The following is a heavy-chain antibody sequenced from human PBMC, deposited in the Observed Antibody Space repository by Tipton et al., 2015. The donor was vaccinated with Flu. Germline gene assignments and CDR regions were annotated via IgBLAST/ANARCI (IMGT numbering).Heavy chain of an antibody. J-gene: IGHJ4*02. Sequence: LRLSCTVSGGSISSSSYYWGWIRQPPGKGLEWIGSIYYSGSTYYNPSLRSRVTISVDTSKNQFFLKLSSVTAADTAVYYCARVAIVVVAAPGIYFDYWGQGTLVTVSS. CDR3: ARVAIVVVAAPGIYFDY. CDR2: IYYSGST. CDR1: GGSISSSSYY. V-gene: IGHV4-39*07. D-gene: IGHD2-21*01.